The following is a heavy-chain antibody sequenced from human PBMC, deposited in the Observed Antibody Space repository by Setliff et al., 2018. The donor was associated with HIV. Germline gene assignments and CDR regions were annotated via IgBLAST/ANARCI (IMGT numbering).Heavy chain of an antibody. CDR2: LSGDSNHI. D-gene: IGHD2-2*01. V-gene: IGHV3-21*01. Sequence: PGGSLRLSCAASGFTLSRCWMNWVRQAPGKGLEWVSSLSGDSNHIYYADSVKGRFTISRDNAKNLVYLQMDSLRAEDTAMYYCTRDLNLPGGEAFDIWGQGTMVTVSS. CDR1: GFTLSRCW. J-gene: IGHJ3*02. CDR3: TRDLNLPGGEAFDI.